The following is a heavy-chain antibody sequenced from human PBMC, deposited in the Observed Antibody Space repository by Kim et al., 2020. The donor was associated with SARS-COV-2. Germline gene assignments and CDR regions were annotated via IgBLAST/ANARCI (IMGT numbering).Heavy chain of an antibody. J-gene: IGHJ6*02. CDR3: ARETYYYDSSGPAPMDV. Sequence: VKGQFTISRDNAKNSLYLQMNSLRAEDTAVYYCARETYYYDSSGPAPMDVWGQGTTVTVSS. D-gene: IGHD3-22*01. V-gene: IGHV3-11*04.